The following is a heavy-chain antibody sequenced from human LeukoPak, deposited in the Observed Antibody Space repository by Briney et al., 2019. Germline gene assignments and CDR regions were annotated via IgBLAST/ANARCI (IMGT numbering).Heavy chain of an antibody. D-gene: IGHD6-19*01. V-gene: IGHV7-4-1*02. CDR1: GYTFTGYY. J-gene: IGHJ6*03. CDR3: ARVDPYSSGWAGGYNYYYYYMDV. CDR2: INTNTGNP. Sequence: RASVKVSCKASGYTFTGYYMHWVRQAPGQGLEWMGWINTNTGNPTYAQGFTGRFVFSLDTSVSTAYLQISSLKAEDTAVYYCARVDPYSSGWAGGYNYYYYYMDVWGKGTTVTVSS.